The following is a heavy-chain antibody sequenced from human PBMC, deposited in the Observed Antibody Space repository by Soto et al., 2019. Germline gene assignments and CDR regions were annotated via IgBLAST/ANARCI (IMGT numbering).Heavy chain of an antibody. V-gene: IGHV1-69*01. CDR2: IIPIFGTA. CDR1: GGTFSSYA. J-gene: IGHJ6*02. Sequence: QVQLVQSGAEVKKPGSSVKVSCKASGGTFSSYAISCVRQAPGQGLEWMGGIIPIFGTANYAQKFQGRVTITADESTSTAYMELSSLRSEDTAVYYCARGAVPAATYYYYGMDVWGQGTTVTVSS. CDR3: ARGAVPAATYYYYGMDV. D-gene: IGHD2-2*01.